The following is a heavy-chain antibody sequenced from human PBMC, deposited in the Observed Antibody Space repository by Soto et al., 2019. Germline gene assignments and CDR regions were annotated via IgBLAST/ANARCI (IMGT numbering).Heavy chain of an antibody. D-gene: IGHD2-2*01. V-gene: IGHV4-39*01. CDR2: IYYSGST. CDR3: EDGIRAEVPVSAFLLNRSSDL. Sequence: PPGKGLEWIGRIYYSGSTYYNPALKSRVTISVDTSKNQFSLKLSSVTAADTFFFQAEDGIRAEVPVSAFLLNRSSDL. J-gene: IGHJ2*01.